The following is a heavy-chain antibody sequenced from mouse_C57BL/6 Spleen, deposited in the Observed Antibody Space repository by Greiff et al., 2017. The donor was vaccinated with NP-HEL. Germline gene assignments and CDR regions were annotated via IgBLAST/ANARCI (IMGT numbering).Heavy chain of an antibody. CDR3: ARSNQIYYGYDYAMDY. CDR2: INPNNGGT. D-gene: IGHD2-2*01. CDR1: GYTFTDYY. Sequence: VQLQQSGPELVKPGASVKISCKASGYTFTDYYMNWVKQSHGKSLEWIGDINPNNGGTSYNQKFKGKATLTVDTSSSTAYMELRSLTSEDSAVYYWARSNQIYYGYDYAMDYWGQGTSVTVSS. J-gene: IGHJ4*01. V-gene: IGHV1-26*01.